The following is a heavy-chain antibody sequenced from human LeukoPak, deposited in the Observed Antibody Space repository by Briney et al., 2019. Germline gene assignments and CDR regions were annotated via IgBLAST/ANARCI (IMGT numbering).Heavy chain of an antibody. CDR2: MNPNSGNT. V-gene: IGHV1-8*01. Sequence: GASVKVSCKASGYTFTSYDINWVRQATGQGLEWMGWMNPNSGNTGYAQKFQGRVTMTRNTSISTAYMELSSLRSEDTAVYYCAREGIVVVPAAFASRFYYYYGMDVWGQGTTVTVSS. CDR1: GYTFTSYD. CDR3: AREGIVVVPAAFASRFYYYYGMDV. D-gene: IGHD2-2*01. J-gene: IGHJ6*02.